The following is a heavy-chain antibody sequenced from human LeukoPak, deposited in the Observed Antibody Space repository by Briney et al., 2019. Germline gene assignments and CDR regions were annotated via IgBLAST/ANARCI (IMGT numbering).Heavy chain of an antibody. CDR3: ASDYEYYYYGMDV. V-gene: IGHV3-30-3*01. D-gene: IGHD3-3*01. Sequence: GGSLRLSCAASGFTFSSYAMPWVRQAPGKGLEWVAVISYDGGNKYYADSVKGRFTISRDNSKNTLYLQMNSLRAEDTAVYYCASDYEYYYYGMDVWGQGTTVTVSS. CDR1: GFTFSSYA. J-gene: IGHJ6*02. CDR2: ISYDGGNK.